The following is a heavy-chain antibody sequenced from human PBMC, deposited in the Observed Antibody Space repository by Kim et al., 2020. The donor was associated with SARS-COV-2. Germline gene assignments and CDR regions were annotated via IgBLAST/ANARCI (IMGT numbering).Heavy chain of an antibody. CDR2: ISGSGGST. J-gene: IGHJ5*02. Sequence: GGSLRLSCAASGFTFSSYAMSWVRQAPGKGLEWVSAISGSGGSTYYADSVKGRFTISRDNSKNTLYLQMNSLRAEDTAVYYCAKDRESQYYDFWSGHRGFDPWGQGTLVTVSS. CDR1: GFTFSSYA. D-gene: IGHD3-3*01. V-gene: IGHV3-23*01. CDR3: AKDRESQYYDFWSGHRGFDP.